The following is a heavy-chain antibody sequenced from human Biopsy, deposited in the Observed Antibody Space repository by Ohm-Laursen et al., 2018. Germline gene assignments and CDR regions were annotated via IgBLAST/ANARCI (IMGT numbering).Heavy chain of an antibody. CDR2: IYDNGDT. D-gene: IGHD3-16*02. V-gene: IGHV4-31*01. CDR1: GGSINSGGHF. CDR3: TRVRTFGGVIGGYYFDS. Sequence: SDTLSLTCSVSGGSINSGGHFWGWVRQSPGKGLEWIGYIYDNGDTHYNPSLMSLVSISADTSKNQVSLRLNSVTAADTAVYYCTRVRTFGGVIGGYYFDSWGQGILVTVSS. J-gene: IGHJ4*02.